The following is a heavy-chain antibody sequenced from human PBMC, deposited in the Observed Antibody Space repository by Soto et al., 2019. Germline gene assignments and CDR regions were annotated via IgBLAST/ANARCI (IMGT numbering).Heavy chain of an antibody. V-gene: IGHV3-23*05. CDR2: IKTSGDNT. CDR3: TKDVTGAIGADF. J-gene: IGHJ4*02. D-gene: IGHD2-21*02. Sequence: PGGSLRLACAASGFAFSNCAMGWVRQAPGKGLEWVSTIKTSGDNTFYADPVKGRFTTSRDHSKNTLYLQMNSLRAEDTSTYYCTKDVTGAIGADFWGQGTPVTVSS. CDR1: GFAFSNCA.